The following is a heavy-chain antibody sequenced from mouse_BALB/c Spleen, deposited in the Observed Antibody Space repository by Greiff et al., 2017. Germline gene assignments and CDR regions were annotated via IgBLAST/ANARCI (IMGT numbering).Heavy chain of an antibody. J-gene: IGHJ4*01. CDR2: INPDSSTI. Sequence: EVKLLESGGGLVQPGGSLKLSCAASGFDFSRYWMSWVRQAPGKGLEWIGEINPDSSTINYTPSLKDKFIISRDNAKNTLYLQMSKVRSEDTALYYCARPDYYGSSYAAMDYWGQGTSVTVSS. V-gene: IGHV4-1*02. CDR3: ARPDYYGSSYAAMDY. D-gene: IGHD1-1*01. CDR1: GFDFSRYW.